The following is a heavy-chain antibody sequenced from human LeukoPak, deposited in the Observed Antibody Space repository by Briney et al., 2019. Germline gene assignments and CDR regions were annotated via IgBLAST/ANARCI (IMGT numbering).Heavy chain of an antibody. J-gene: IGHJ4*02. Sequence: GASVKVSCKASGYTFTIYGVSWVRQAPGQGLEWMGWISGSNGNTNNAQKVQGRVTMTTDTSTSTAYMELRSLRSDDTAVYYCARYPLSYSSNWHYYFDYWGQGTLLTVSS. CDR2: ISGSNGNT. D-gene: IGHD6-13*01. V-gene: IGHV1-18*01. CDR3: ARYPLSYSSNWHYYFDY. CDR1: GYTFTIYG.